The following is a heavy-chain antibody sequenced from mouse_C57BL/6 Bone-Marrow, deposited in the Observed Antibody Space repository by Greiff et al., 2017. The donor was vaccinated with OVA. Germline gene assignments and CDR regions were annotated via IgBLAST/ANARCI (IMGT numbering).Heavy chain of an antibody. J-gene: IGHJ2*01. D-gene: IGHD1-1*01. V-gene: IGHV7-3*01. CDR2: IRNKANGYTT. Sequence: EVKLVESGGGLVQPGGSLRLSCAASGFTFTDYYMSWVRQPPGKALEWLGFIRNKANGYTTEYSASVKGRFTISRDNSQSILYLQMNALRAEDSATYYCARLIYYYGLFDYWGQGTTLTVSS. CDR3: ARLIYYYGLFDY. CDR1: GFTFTDYY.